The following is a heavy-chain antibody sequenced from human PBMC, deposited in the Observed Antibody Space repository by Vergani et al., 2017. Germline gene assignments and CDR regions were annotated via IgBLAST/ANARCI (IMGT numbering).Heavy chain of an antibody. J-gene: IGHJ4*02. CDR1: GGTFSSYA. Sequence: QVQLVQSGAEVKKPGSSVKVSCKASGGTFSSYAISWVRQAPGQGLEWMGRIIPIFGTANYAQKFQGRVTMTTDTSTSTAYMELRSLRSDDTAVYYCAGDGLEVTSLLAFFDYWGQGTLVTVSS. D-gene: IGHD2-21*02. CDR3: AGDGLEVTSLLAFFDY. V-gene: IGHV1-69*06. CDR2: IIPIFGTA.